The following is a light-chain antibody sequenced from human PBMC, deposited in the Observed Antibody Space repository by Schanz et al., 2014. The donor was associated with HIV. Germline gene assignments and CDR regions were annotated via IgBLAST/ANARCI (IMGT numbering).Light chain of an antibody. Sequence: EIVLTQSPATLSVSPGERATLSCRASQSVSSNLAWYQQKPGQAPRLLIYGASTRATGIPSRFSGSGSGTDFTLTISSLQPEDFATYYCQQASEYPLTFGGGTKVEIK. CDR3: QQASEYPLT. J-gene: IGKJ4*01. V-gene: IGKV3-15*01. CDR2: GAS. CDR1: QSVSSN.